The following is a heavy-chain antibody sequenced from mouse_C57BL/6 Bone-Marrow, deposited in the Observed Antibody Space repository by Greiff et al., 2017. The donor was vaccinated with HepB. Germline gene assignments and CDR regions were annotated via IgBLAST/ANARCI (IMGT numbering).Heavy chain of an antibody. D-gene: IGHD2-3*01. CDR2: IYPRSGNT. CDR1: GYTLTSYG. J-gene: IGHJ3*01. Sequence: QVQLQQSGAELARPGASVKLSCKASGYTLTSYGLSWVKQRTGQGLEWIGEIYPRSGNTYYNEKFKGKATLTADKSSSTAYMELRSLTSEDSAVYFCARGRWLPSWFAYWGQGTLVTVSA. CDR3: ARGRWLPSWFAY. V-gene: IGHV1-81*01.